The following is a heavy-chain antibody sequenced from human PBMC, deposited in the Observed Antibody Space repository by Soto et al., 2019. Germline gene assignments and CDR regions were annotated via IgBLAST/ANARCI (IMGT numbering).Heavy chain of an antibody. CDR2: MCYSGDVI. CDR3: AKDAASTSGWYYFDY. CDR1: GFTFRTLA. V-gene: IGHV3-23*01. J-gene: IGHJ4*02. D-gene: IGHD6-19*01. Sequence: GGSLRLSCVASGFTFRTLALGWVRQAPGKGLEWVSVMCYSGDVIYYSDPVKGLFTISRDNSDNTPQLQMCNPRADATAAYYYAKDAASTSGWYYFDYWGQGTLVTVSS.